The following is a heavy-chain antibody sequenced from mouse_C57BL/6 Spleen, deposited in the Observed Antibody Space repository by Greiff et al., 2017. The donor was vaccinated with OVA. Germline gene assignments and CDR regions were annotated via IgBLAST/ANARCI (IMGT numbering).Heavy chain of an antibody. Sequence: VQLQQSGAELVRPGTSVKVSCKASGYAFTNYLIEWVKQRPGQGLEWIGMINPGSGGTNYNEKFKGKATLTADKSSSTAYMQLSSLTSEDSAVYFCARGDYYGSSYVGYFDYWGQGTTLTVSS. CDR1: GYAFTNYL. V-gene: IGHV1-54*01. CDR2: INPGSGGT. CDR3: ARGDYYGSSYVGYFDY. J-gene: IGHJ2*01. D-gene: IGHD1-1*01.